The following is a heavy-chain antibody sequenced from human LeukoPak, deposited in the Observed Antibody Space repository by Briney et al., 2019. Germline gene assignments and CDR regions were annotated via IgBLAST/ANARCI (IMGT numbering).Heavy chain of an antibody. CDR2: INPNSGGT. D-gene: IGHD2-15*01. Sequence: ASVKVSCKASGYTFTGYYMHWVRQAPGQGLEWMGWINPNSGGTNYAQKFQGRVTMTRDTSISTAYMELSRLRSDDTAVYYCARDHNYCSGGSCFAFDIWGQGTMVTVSS. CDR3: ARDHNYCSGGSCFAFDI. CDR1: GYTFTGYY. J-gene: IGHJ3*02. V-gene: IGHV1-2*02.